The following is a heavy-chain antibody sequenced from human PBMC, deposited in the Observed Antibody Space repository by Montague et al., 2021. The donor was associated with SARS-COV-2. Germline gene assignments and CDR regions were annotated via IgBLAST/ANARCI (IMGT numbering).Heavy chain of an antibody. CDR3: ARDTFQRTPVTTMGYHYYYGMDV. D-gene: IGHD5-18*01. CDR2: IHYSGST. Sequence: TLSLTCTVSGGSISSGGYYWSWIRQHPGKGLEWIGYIHYSGSTYYNPSLKSRVTISVDTSKNQFSLKLSSVTAADTAAYYCARDTFQRTPVTTMGYHYYYGMDVWGQGTTVTVSS. J-gene: IGHJ6*02. V-gene: IGHV4-31*03. CDR1: GGSISSGGYY.